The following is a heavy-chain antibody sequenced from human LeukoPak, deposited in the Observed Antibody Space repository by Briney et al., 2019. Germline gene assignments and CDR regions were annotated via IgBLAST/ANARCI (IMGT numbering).Heavy chain of an antibody. Sequence: PSETLSLTCTVSGGSISSGSYYWSWIRQPAGKGLEWIGRIYTSGSTNYNPSLKSRVTISVDTSKNQFSLKLSSVTAADTAVYYCARQQNYRKYNWFDPWGQGTLVTVSS. CDR2: IYTSGST. D-gene: IGHD1-7*01. CDR3: ARQQNYRKYNWFDP. CDR1: GGSISSGSYY. J-gene: IGHJ5*02. V-gene: IGHV4-61*02.